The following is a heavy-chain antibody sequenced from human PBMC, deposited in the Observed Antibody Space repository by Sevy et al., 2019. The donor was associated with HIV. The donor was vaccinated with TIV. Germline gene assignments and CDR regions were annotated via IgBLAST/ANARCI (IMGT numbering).Heavy chain of an antibody. D-gene: IGHD3-10*01. CDR3: ARGHYYGSADYYYYYMDV. J-gene: IGHJ6*03. V-gene: IGHV4-59*01. CDR1: GGSISSYY. Sequence: SETLSLTCTVSGGSISSYYWSWIRQPPGKGLEWIGYIYYSGSTNYNPSLKSRVTISVDTSKNTFSLKLSSVTAADTAVYYCARGHYYGSADYYYYYMDVWGKGTTVTVSS. CDR2: IYYSGST.